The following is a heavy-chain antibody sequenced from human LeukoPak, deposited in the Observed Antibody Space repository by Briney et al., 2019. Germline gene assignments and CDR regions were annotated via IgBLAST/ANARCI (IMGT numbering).Heavy chain of an antibody. CDR3: ARDSYSGGVFDY. J-gene: IGHJ4*02. Sequence: QPGGSLRLSCAASGFTFSSYEMNWVRQAPGKGLEWVSYISSSGSTIYYADSVKGRFTISRDNAKNSLSLQMNSLRAEDTAVYYCARDSYSGGVFDYWGQGTLVTVSS. V-gene: IGHV3-48*03. D-gene: IGHD6-19*01. CDR1: GFTFSSYE. CDR2: ISSSGSTI.